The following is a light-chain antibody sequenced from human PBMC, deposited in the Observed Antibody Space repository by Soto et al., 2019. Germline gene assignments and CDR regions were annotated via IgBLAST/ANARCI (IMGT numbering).Light chain of an antibody. CDR3: QKAENWTQP. J-gene: IGKJ1*01. CDR2: RAS. V-gene: IGKV3-15*01. Sequence: EIVMTQSPATLSVSPGERATLSCRASQSISSNLAWYQPKLGQAPRLLIYRASTRATGIPASFSGSGSGTEFTLTICRRKSEDFALYYCQKAENWTQPVGQGTKVEI. CDR1: QSISSN.